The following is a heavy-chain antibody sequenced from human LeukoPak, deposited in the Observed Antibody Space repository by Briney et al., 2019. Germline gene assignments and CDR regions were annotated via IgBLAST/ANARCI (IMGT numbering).Heavy chain of an antibody. Sequence: ASVKVSCKASGYTFTGYYMHWVRQAPGLGLEWMGIINPSGGSTSYAQKFQGRVTMTRDTSTSTVYMELSSLRSEDTAVYYCAKRSPVDNYFDDWGQGTLVTVSS. J-gene: IGHJ4*02. CDR1: GYTFTGYY. V-gene: IGHV1-46*01. CDR3: AKRSPVDNYFDD. CDR2: INPSGGST. D-gene: IGHD2-21*01.